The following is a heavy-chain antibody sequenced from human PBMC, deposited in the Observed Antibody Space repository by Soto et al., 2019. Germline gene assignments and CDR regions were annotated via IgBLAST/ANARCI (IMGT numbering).Heavy chain of an antibody. D-gene: IGHD3-10*01. CDR1: GFTFDDYA. Sequence: EVQLVESGGGLVPPGRSLRLSCAASGFTFDDYAMHWVRQAPGKGMEWVSGISWSSVSIGYADSVKGRFTISRDNAKNSLYLQMNSLRAEDTALYYGAKDTYGSGTYWGQGTLVTVAS. V-gene: IGHV3-9*01. CDR2: ISWSSVSI. CDR3: AKDTYGSGTY. J-gene: IGHJ4*02.